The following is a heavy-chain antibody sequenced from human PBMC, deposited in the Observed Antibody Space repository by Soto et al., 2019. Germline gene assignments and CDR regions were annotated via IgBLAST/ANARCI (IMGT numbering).Heavy chain of an antibody. D-gene: IGHD3-3*01. CDR1: NGSISNPIYY. CDR3: ARGITIFVLVILRDSYYFDY. V-gene: IGHV4-39*01. J-gene: IGHJ4*02. Sequence: SETLSLTCTVANGSISNPIYYWGWMRQPPGKGLEWIGSIYHRGNTYYNPSLQGRVTISVDTSKNQFSLKLSSVTVSYTAVYYCARGITIFVLVILRDSYYFDYWGQGTLVTVSS. CDR2: IYHRGNT.